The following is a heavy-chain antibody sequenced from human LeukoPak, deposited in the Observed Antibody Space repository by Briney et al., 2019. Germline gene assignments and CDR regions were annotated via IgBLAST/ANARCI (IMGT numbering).Heavy chain of an antibody. V-gene: IGHV1-46*01. D-gene: IGHD3-3*01. CDR2: INPSGGTT. Sequence: GASVKVSCKTSGYTFTRYHIHWVRQAPGQGLEWMGVINPSGGTTTYAQNFQGRVTMTRDTSTITVYMELSSLRSDDTAVYYRAREAIFGVVREYYFDYWGQGTLVTVS. J-gene: IGHJ4*02. CDR3: AREAIFGVVREYYFDY. CDR1: GYTFTRYH.